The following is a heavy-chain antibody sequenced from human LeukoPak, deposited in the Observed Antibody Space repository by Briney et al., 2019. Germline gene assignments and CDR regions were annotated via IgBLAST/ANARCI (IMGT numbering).Heavy chain of an antibody. D-gene: IGHD1-26*01. CDR3: ARYIVSYPHDAFDI. CDR1: GGSLSSYY. Sequence: SETLSLTCTVSGGSLSSYYCSWIRQPPGKGLEWRGYIYYSGSTNYNPSLKSRVTISVDTSKKQFSLKLSSVTAADTAFYYCARYIVSYPHDAFDIWGQGTMVTVSS. V-gene: IGHV4-59*01. J-gene: IGHJ3*02. CDR2: IYYSGST.